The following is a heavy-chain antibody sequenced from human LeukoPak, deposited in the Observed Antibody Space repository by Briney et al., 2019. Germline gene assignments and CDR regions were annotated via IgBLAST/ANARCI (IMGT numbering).Heavy chain of an antibody. Sequence: PSETLSLTCTVSSGSINNYYWSWIRQTPGKGLEWIRYILSSGSTNYNPSVKSRVTISVGTSKNQFSLKLNSVTAADTAVYYCARTNQISETAFDIWGPGSVVIVTS. D-gene: IGHD1-14*01. CDR3: ARTNQISETAFDI. CDR2: ILSSGST. V-gene: IGHV4-59*01. CDR1: SGSINNYY. J-gene: IGHJ3*02.